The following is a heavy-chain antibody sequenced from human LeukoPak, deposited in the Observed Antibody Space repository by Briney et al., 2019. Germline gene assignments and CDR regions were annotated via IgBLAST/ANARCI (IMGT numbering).Heavy chain of an antibody. D-gene: IGHD5-24*01. J-gene: IGHJ4*02. CDR2: ISGSSSYI. CDR3: AKDFRFDRDGLDY. Sequence: GGSLRLSCAASGFTFSSYRMIWVRQAPGKGLEWVSSISGSSSYIHYVDSVKGRFTISRDNAKNSLFLQMNSLRAEDTAVYYCAKDFRFDRDGLDYWGQGTLVTVSS. CDR1: GFTFSSYR. V-gene: IGHV3-21*01.